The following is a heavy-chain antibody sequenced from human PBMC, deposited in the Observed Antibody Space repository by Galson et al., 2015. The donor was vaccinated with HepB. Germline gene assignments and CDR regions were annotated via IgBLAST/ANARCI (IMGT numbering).Heavy chain of an antibody. CDR1: GFTFTSSA. D-gene: IGHD6-13*01. J-gene: IGHJ6*02. CDR2: IVVGSGNT. CDR3: AAADSSSWHYYYYYGMDV. Sequence: SVKVSCKASGFTFTSSAVQWVRQARGQRLEWIGWIVVGSGNTDYAQKFQERVTITRDMSTSTAHMELSSLRSEDTAVYYCAAADSSSWHYYYYYGMDVWGQGTTVTVSS. V-gene: IGHV1-58*01.